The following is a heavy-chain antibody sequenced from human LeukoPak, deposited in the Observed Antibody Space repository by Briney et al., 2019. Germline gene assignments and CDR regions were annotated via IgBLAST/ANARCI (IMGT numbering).Heavy chain of an antibody. D-gene: IGHD6-6*01. CDR2: TNHSGST. Sequence: SETLSLTCAVYGGSFSGYYWSWIRQPPGKGPEWIGETNHSGSTNYNPSLKSRVTISVDTSKNQFSLKLSSVTAADTAVYCCARAGIAARPGNYWGQGTLVTVSS. J-gene: IGHJ4*02. CDR1: GGSFSGYY. V-gene: IGHV4-34*01. CDR3: ARAGIAARPGNY.